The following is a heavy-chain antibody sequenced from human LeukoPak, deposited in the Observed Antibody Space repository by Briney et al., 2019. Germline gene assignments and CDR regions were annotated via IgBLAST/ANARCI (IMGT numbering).Heavy chain of an antibody. J-gene: IGHJ4*02. Sequence: PGGSLRLSCAASGFTFSSYAMSWVRQAPGKGLEWVSAISGSGGSTYYADSVKGRFTISRDNSKNTLYLQMNSLRAEDTAVYYCAKDQEIWFGEYRSLLDWGQGTLVTVSS. CDR3: AKDQEIWFGEYRSLLD. D-gene: IGHD3-10*01. CDR1: GFTFSSYA. CDR2: ISGSGGST. V-gene: IGHV3-23*01.